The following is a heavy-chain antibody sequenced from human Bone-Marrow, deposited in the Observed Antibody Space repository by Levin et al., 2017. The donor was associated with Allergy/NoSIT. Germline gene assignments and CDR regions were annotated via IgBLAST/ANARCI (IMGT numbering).Heavy chain of an antibody. Sequence: ASVKVSCKPSGYTFSDYYIHWVRQAPGQGLEWVGWINPDSGEPKYAQKFQGRVTMIRDTSGSTVYMEMSRLRFDDTAVYYCAGGARLRYFGGYMDVWGKGTTVTVSS. D-gene: IGHD3-9*01. J-gene: IGHJ6*03. CDR3: AGGARLRYFGGYMDV. CDR1: GYTFSDYY. CDR2: INPDSGEP. V-gene: IGHV1-2*02.